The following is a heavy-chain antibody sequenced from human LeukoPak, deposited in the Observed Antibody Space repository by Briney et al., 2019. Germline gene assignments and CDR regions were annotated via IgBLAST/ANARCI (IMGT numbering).Heavy chain of an antibody. CDR2: IYSGGNP. Sequence: GRSLRLSCAASGFTFSSYAMSWVPQAPGKGLEWVSVIYSGGNPYYADSVKGRFTISRDNSKNTLYLQMNRLRAENTAVYYCARDLVVPAAMRGYYYYYGMDVWGQGTTVTVSS. D-gene: IGHD2-2*01. CDR1: GFTFSSYA. J-gene: IGHJ6*02. CDR3: ARDLVVPAAMRGYYYYYGMDV. V-gene: IGHV3-53*01.